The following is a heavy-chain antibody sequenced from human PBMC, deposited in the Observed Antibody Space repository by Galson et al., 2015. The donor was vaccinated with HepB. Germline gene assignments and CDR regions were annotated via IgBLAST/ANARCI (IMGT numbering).Heavy chain of an antibody. V-gene: IGHV4-39*01. CDR1: GGSISSGSYY. Sequence: ETLSLTCTVSGGSISSGSYYWGWIRQPPGKGLEWIGSIYYTGSTYYNPSLKSRVTLSIDTSKNQFSLRLSSVTAADTAVYYCASLVGASPGYYWGQGTLVTVS. CDR2: IYYTGST. CDR3: ASLVGASPGYY. D-gene: IGHD1-26*01. J-gene: IGHJ4*02.